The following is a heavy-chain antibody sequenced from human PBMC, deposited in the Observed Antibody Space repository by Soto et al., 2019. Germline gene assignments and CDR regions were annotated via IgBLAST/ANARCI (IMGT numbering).Heavy chain of an antibody. V-gene: IGHV3-7*05. D-gene: IGHD3-22*01. CDR2: IKQDGSEK. J-gene: IGHJ6*02. Sequence: VQLVESGGGLVQPGGSLRLSCAASGFTFSSYWMSWVRQAPGKGLEWVANIKQDGSEKYYVDSVKGRFTISRDNAKNSLYLQMNSLRAEDPAVYYCARDLITMIVAEEDVWGQGTPVTVSS. CDR1: GFTFSSYW. CDR3: ARDLITMIVAEEDV.